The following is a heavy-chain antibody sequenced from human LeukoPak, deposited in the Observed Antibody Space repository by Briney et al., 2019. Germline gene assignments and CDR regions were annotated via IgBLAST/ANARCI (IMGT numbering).Heavy chain of an antibody. Sequence: QPGGSLRLSCAASGFTFSTYWMHWVRQAPGKGLVWVSRINSDGNSTRYADSVKGRFTISRDNAKNTLYLQMNSLRAEDTAVYYCARDNYYDSSGYYVDSWGQGTLVTVSS. CDR2: INSDGNST. D-gene: IGHD3-22*01. V-gene: IGHV3-74*01. CDR1: GFTFSTYW. CDR3: ARDNYYDSSGYYVDS. J-gene: IGHJ4*02.